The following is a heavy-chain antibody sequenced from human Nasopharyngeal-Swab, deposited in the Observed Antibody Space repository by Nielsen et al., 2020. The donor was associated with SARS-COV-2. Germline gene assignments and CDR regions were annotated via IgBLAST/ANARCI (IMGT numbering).Heavy chain of an antibody. CDR2: IKSNTDGGTA. CDR1: GFAFSNAW. CDR3: RTELKWELTPINI. D-gene: IGHD1-26*01. J-gene: IGHJ4*02. V-gene: IGHV3-15*01. Sequence: GESLKISCAASGFAFSNAWMSWVRQAPGKGLDWVGRIKSNTDGGTAEYAAPVKGRFTMSRDDSKDTLYLQMDSLKIEDTAVYYCRTELKWELTPINIWGQGTLVTVSS.